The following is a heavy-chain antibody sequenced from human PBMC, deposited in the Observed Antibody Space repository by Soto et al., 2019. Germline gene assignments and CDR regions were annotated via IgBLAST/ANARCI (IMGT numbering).Heavy chain of an antibody. CDR2: IYRGGST. J-gene: IGHJ6*02. Sequence: GGSLRLSCSASGFTVSSNYMSWVRQAPGKGLEWVSVIYRGGSTYYADSVKGRFTISRDNSKNTLYLQMNSLRAEDTAVYYCARVIAAAGNYYYYYGMDVWGQGTTVTVSS. CDR3: ARVIAAAGNYYYYYGMDV. V-gene: IGHV3-53*01. D-gene: IGHD6-13*01. CDR1: GFTVSSNY.